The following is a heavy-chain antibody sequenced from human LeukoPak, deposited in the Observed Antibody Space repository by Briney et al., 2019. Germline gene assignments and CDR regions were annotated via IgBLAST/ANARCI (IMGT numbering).Heavy chain of an antibody. D-gene: IGHD3-16*01. CDR2: IVVGSGNT. CDR1: GFSFTSSA. J-gene: IGHJ4*02. Sequence: VASVKVSCKSSGFSFTSSAVQWVRQARGQRLEWIGWIVVGSGNTNYAQKFQERVTITRDMSTSTAYMELSSLRSEDTAVYYCAAANDYVWGNNYWGQGTLVTVSS. V-gene: IGHV1-58*01. CDR3: AAANDYVWGNNY.